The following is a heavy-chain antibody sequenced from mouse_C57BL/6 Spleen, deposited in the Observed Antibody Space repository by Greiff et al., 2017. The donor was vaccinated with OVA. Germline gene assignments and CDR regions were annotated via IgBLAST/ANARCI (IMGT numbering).Heavy chain of an antibody. J-gene: IGHJ2*01. V-gene: IGHV1-55*01. D-gene: IGHD1-1*01. Sequence: VQLQQPGAELVKPGASVKMSCKASGYIFTSYWITWVKQRPGQGLEWIGDIYPGSGSTNYNEKFKSKATLTVDTSSSTAYMQLSSLTSEDSAVYYCARWYYGSSYYDYWGQGTTLTVSS. CDR1: GYIFTSYW. CDR3: ARWYYGSSYYDY. CDR2: IYPGSGST.